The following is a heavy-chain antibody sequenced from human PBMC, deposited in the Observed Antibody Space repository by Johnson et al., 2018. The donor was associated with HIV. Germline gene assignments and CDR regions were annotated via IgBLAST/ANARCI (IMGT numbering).Heavy chain of an antibody. V-gene: IGHV3-30*02. CDR2: IRYDGSTK. J-gene: IGHJ3*02. Sequence: QVQLVESGGGVVQPGRSLRLSCAASGFTFSSYGMHWVRQAPGQGLEWVASIRYDGSTKYYVDSVKGRFTISRDNSKNTLYLQMNSLRAEDTAVYYCAKDLSIAARPAAFDIWGQGTMVTVSS. D-gene: IGHD6-6*01. CDR1: GFTFSSYG. CDR3: AKDLSIAARPAAFDI.